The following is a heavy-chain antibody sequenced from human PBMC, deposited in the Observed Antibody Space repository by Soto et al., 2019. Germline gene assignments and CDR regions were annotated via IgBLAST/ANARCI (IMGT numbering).Heavy chain of an antibody. V-gene: IGHV4-59*01. J-gene: IGHJ6*02. CDR2: LYYTGNT. Sequence: QLQESGPGVVKPSETLSLTCTVSGAPIAVFYWTWIRQAPGKGLEWIGYLYYTGNTNYSPSLKSRVAMSMDTSKKHFYLTVTSATASDTAVDFCARGGSEGGLDIWGQGTTVTVSS. CDR3: ARGGSEGGLDI. D-gene: IGHD3-10*01. CDR1: GAPIAVFY.